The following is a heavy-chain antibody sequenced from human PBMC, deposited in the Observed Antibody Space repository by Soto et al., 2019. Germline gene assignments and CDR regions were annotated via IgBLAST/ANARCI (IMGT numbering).Heavy chain of an antibody. Sequence: SVKGSCKASGYTFTSYAMHWVRQAPGQGLEWMGWINAGNGNTKYSQKFQGRVTITRDTSASTAYMELSSLRSEDTAVYYCARASYDILTGYYRSYYYYGLDVWGQGTTVTVSS. CDR3: ARASYDILTGYYRSYYYYGLDV. CDR1: GYTFTSYA. V-gene: IGHV1-3*01. CDR2: INAGNGNT. J-gene: IGHJ6*02. D-gene: IGHD3-9*01.